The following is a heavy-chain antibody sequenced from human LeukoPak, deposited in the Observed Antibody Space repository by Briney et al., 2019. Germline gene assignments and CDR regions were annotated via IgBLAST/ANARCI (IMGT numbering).Heavy chain of an antibody. CDR2: IYYSGST. Sequence: SETLSLTCIVSGGSISDYYWSWIRQPPGKGLEWIGYIYYSGSTNYNPALNSRVTMSVDTSKNQFSLKLNSVTAADTAVYYCAREGSSWDPFDHWGQGTLVTVSS. D-gene: IGHD6-13*01. CDR3: AREGSSWDPFDH. J-gene: IGHJ4*02. CDR1: GGSISDYY. V-gene: IGHV4-59*12.